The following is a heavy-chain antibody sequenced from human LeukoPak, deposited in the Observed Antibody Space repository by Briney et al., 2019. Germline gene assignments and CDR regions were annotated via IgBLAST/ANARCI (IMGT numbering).Heavy chain of an antibody. CDR2: ISSSGSTI. V-gene: IGHV3-48*03. CDR1: GFTFSSYE. J-gene: IGHJ6*02. CDR3: ARTYYDSSGYYLNYYYYGMDV. Sequence: GGSLRLSCAASGFTFSSYEMNWVRQAPGKGLEWVSYISSSGSTISYADSVKGRFTISRDNAKNSLYLQMNSLRAEDTAVYYCARTYYDSSGYYLNYYYYGMDVWGQGTTVTVSS. D-gene: IGHD3-22*01.